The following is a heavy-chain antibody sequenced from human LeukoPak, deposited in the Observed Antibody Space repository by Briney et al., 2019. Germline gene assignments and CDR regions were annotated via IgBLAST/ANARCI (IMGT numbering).Heavy chain of an antibody. V-gene: IGHV4-31*03. J-gene: IGHJ5*02. Sequence: SETLSLTCTVSGGSISSGGYYWSWIRQHPGKGLEWIGYIYYSGSTYYNPSLKSRVTIPVDTSKNQFSLKLSSVTAADTAVYYCARYGVVVPAASPGFDPWGQGTLVTVSS. D-gene: IGHD2-2*01. CDR1: GGSISSGGYY. CDR3: ARYGVVVPAASPGFDP. CDR2: IYYSGST.